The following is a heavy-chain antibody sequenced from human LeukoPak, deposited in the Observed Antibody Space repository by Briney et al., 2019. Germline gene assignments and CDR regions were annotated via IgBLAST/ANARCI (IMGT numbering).Heavy chain of an antibody. CDR3: ARSRVWFGEFPYFDY. J-gene: IGHJ4*02. V-gene: IGHV4-59*01. CDR1: GGSISSYY. D-gene: IGHD3-10*01. Sequence: SETLSLTCTVSGGSISSYYWSWIRQPPGKGLEWIGYIYYSGSTNYNPSLKSRVTISVDTSKNQFSLKLSSVTAADTAVYYCARSRVWFGEFPYFDYWGQGTLVTVSS. CDR2: IYYSGST.